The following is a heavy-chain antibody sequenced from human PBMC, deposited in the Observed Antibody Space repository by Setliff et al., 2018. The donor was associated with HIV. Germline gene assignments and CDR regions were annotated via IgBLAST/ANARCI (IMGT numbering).Heavy chain of an antibody. CDR2: ISATGST. CDR1: GGIISSDSFF. D-gene: IGHD6-13*01. V-gene: IGHV4-61*09. Sequence: PSETLSLTCTVSGGIISSDSFFWSWIRQPAGKGLEWIGHISATGSTNYNPSLKSRVTMSLDTSKNQFSLNLNSVTAADAAVYYCARDRGGAAAGGCYYMDVWGKGTTVTVSS. CDR3: ARDRGGAAAGGCYYMDV. J-gene: IGHJ6*03.